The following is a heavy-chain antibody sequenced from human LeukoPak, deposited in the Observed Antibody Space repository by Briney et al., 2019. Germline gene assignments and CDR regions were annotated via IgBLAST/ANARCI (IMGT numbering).Heavy chain of an antibody. CDR3: ARTRIYDSGGKFDP. CDR2: MFYGGTT. Sequence: SDTLSLTCAVSGYSISSNNWWAWIRQPPGKGLEWIGYMFYGGTTNYNPSLKSRVTLSVDTSKNQFSLKLSSVTAADTAVYYCARTRIYDSGGKFDPWGQGILVTVSS. CDR1: GYSISSNNW. J-gene: IGHJ5*02. D-gene: IGHD3-22*01. V-gene: IGHV4-28*01.